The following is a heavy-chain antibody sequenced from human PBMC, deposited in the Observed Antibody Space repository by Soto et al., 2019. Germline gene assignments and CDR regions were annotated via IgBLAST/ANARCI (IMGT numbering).Heavy chain of an antibody. Sequence: QVXXXXSXXGVXQPGTSLXXXXXASGFXFSSYAMXXXRXXPGXXXXWGSLISYDGSSKYADSVKGRFTISRDNSKNTXXLQMXSLRAEDTAVYYCANVKVVMVEAAAIQTWGQGTLVTVXS. V-gene: IGHV3-30-3*01. J-gene: IGHJ5*02. CDR1: GFXFSSYA. D-gene: IGHD2-15*01. CDR3: ANVKVVMVEAAAIQT. CDR2: ISYDGSSK.